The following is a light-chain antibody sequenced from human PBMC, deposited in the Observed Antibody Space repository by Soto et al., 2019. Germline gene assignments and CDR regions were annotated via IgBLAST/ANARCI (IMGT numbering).Light chain of an antibody. V-gene: IGKV3-15*01. CDR1: QSVRSN. CDR3: QQYNNWPPGT. J-gene: IGKJ3*01. Sequence: EIVMTQSPATLSVSPGERATLSCRASQSVRSNLAWYQQKPGQAPRRLIYGASTRATGIPARFSGSGSGTEFTLTISSLQSEYFAVYYCQQYNNWPPGTFGPGTKVDIK. CDR2: GAS.